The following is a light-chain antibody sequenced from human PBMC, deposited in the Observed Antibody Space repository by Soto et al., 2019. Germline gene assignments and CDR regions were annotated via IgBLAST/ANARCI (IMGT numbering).Light chain of an antibody. CDR2: GAS. J-gene: IGKJ4*01. CDR1: QSVTSTY. V-gene: IGKV3-15*01. Sequence: IVLTQSPGTLSLSPGERATLSCRASQSVTSTYLAWYQQKPGQAPRLLIYGASTRATGIPVRFSGSGSGTEFTLTITSLQSEDFAVYYCQEYNNWRPITFGGGTKVDIK. CDR3: QEYNNWRPIT.